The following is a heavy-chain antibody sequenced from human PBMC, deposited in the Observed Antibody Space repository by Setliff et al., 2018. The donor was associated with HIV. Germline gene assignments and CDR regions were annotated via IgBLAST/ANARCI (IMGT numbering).Heavy chain of an antibody. Sequence: ASVKVSCKSSGYSFGSYGINWVRQAPGQGLEWMGWISPYSGQTTYAQKFQGGVTMTADTSTNTVHMELRSLRSDDTAVYYCASCGSDYYMDVWGRGTTVTVSS. V-gene: IGHV1-18*01. CDR3: ASCGSDYYMDV. D-gene: IGHD5-12*01. CDR1: GYSFGSYG. J-gene: IGHJ6*03. CDR2: ISPYSGQT.